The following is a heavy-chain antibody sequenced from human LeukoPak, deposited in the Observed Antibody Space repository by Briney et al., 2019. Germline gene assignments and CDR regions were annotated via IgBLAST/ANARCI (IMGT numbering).Heavy chain of an antibody. CDR2: IYYSGST. CDR3: ARSRQIQLWLEFDY. CDR1: GGSISSYY. D-gene: IGHD5-18*01. V-gene: IGHV4-59*01. Sequence: SETLSLTCTVSGGSISSYYWSWIRQPPGKGLEWIGYIYYSGSTNYNPSLKSRVTISVDTSKNQFSLKLSSVTAADTAAYYCARSRQIQLWLEFDYWGQGTLVTVSS. J-gene: IGHJ4*02.